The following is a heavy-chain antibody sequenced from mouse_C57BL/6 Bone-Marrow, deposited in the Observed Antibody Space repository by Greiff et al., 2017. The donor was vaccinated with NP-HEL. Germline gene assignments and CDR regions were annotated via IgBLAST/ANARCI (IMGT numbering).Heavy chain of an antibody. CDR2: LHPSDSDT. Sequence: QVQLQQPGAELVKPGASVKVSCKASGYTFTSYWMHWVKQRPGQGLEWIGRLHPSDSDTNYNQKFKGKATLTVDKSSSTAYMQLSSLTSEDSAVYYCAIGDYSNYVGFAYWGQGTLVTVSA. V-gene: IGHV1-74*01. CDR1: GYTFTSYW. CDR3: AIGDYSNYVGFAY. D-gene: IGHD2-5*01. J-gene: IGHJ3*01.